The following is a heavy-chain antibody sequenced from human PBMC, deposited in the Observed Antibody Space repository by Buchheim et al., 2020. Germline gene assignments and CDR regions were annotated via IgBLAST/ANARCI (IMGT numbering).Heavy chain of an antibody. CDR1: GGSISSNY. D-gene: IGHD3-10*01. CDR2: IYYSGST. CDR3: ARVVPNYYYGMDV. V-gene: IGHV4-59*01. Sequence: QVQLQESGPGLVKPSETLSLTCTVSGGSISSNYWSWIRQPPGKGLEWIGYIYYSGSTNYNPSLKSRVTISVDTSKTQFSLKLSSVTAADTAVYYCARVVPNYYYGMDVWGQGTT. J-gene: IGHJ6*02.